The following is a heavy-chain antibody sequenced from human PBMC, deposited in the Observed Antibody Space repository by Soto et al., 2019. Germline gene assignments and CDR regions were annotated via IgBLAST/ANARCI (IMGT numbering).Heavy chain of an antibody. Sequence: QVQLQESGPGLVKPSGTLSLTCAVSGGSINNTNWWSWVRQPPGKGLEWIGEIYHSGSTNYNPSLKSRVTISVDKSKNQFSLKLSYVTAADTAVYYCARVWTTVTNWFDPWGQGTLVTVSS. CDR2: IYHSGST. CDR1: GGSINNTNW. J-gene: IGHJ5*02. V-gene: IGHV4-4*02. CDR3: ARVWTTVTNWFDP. D-gene: IGHD4-17*01.